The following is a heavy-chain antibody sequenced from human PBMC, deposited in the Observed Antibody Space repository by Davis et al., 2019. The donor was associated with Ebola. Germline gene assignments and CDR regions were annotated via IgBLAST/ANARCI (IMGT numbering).Heavy chain of an antibody. V-gene: IGHV3-21*01. D-gene: IGHD4-17*01. CDR1: GFTFSTYS. CDR3: ARSFDYGDPLHFDY. J-gene: IGHJ4*02. Sequence: GESLKISCAASGFTFSTYSVNWVRQAPGRRLEWVSYISSSSTYIYYSDSVKGRFTISRDNAKNSLYLQMNSLRAEDTAVYYCARSFDYGDPLHFDYWGQGTLVTVSS. CDR2: ISSSSTYI.